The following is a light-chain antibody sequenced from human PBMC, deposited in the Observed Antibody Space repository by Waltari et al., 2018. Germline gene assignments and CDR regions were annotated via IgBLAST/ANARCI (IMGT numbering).Light chain of an antibody. J-gene: IGLJ2*01. Sequence: SVLTQPPSVSGAPGQRVTISCTGSSSNIGAGYDVNWYQHLPGTAPKLLTYGDNTRPSGVSDRFWTSKSGASAALAITGLQAEGEADYYCQTYDSSLSGHVVFGGGTKLTV. CDR3: QTYDSSLSGHVV. CDR1: SSNIGAGYD. V-gene: IGLV1-40*01. CDR2: GDN.